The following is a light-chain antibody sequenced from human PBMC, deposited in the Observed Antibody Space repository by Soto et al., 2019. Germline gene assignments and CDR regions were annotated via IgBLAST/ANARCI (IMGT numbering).Light chain of an antibody. CDR1: QSISSY. CDR2: AAS. V-gene: IGKV1-39*01. CDR3: QQSYSTPLYT. Sequence: DIQMTQSPSSLSASVGDRVTITCRASQSISSYLNWYQQKPGKATKLLIYAASSLQSGVPSRFSGSGSGTYYTLAISSLQPEDFATNYCQQSYSTPLYTFGQGTKLEIK. J-gene: IGKJ2*01.